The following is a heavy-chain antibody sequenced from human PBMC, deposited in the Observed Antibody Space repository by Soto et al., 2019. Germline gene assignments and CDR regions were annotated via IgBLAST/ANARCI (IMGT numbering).Heavy chain of an antibody. J-gene: IGHJ3*02. Sequence: GGSLRLSCAASGFTVSSNYMSWVRQAPGKGLEWVSVIYSGGSTYYADSVKGRFTISRDNSKNTLYLQMNSLRAEDTAVYYCARDRRDLVEGAFDIWGQGTMVTVSS. CDR1: GFTVSSNY. D-gene: IGHD2-15*01. CDR2: IYSGGST. V-gene: IGHV3-53*01. CDR3: ARDRRDLVEGAFDI.